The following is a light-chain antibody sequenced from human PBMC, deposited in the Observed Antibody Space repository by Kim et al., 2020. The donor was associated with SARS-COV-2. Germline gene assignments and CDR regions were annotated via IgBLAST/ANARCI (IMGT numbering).Light chain of an antibody. Sequence: EIVLTQSPATLSLSPGERATLSCRASQSVSSYLAWYQQKPGQAPRLLIYDASNRATGIPARFSGSGSGTDFTLTISSLEPEDFAVYYCQRRRTFGGGTKVDIK. J-gene: IGKJ4*01. CDR2: DAS. CDR3: QRRRT. CDR1: QSVSSY. V-gene: IGKV3-11*01.